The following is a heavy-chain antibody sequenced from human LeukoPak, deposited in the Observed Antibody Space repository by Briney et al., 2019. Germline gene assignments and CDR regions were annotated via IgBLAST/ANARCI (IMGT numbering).Heavy chain of an antibody. Sequence: PSETLSLTCTVSGGSISSSSYYWGWIRPPPGMGLVWIGSIYYSGSTYYNPYLRIRVTISVATYKIHFSLKLSTVTATDTAVYYCARLSNPGGNVRPTRIFFAYWGQGTLVTLSS. D-gene: IGHD4-23*01. V-gene: IGHV4-39*01. CDR1: GGSISSSSYY. J-gene: IGHJ4*02. CDR2: IYYSGST. CDR3: ARLSNPGGNVRPTRIFFAY.